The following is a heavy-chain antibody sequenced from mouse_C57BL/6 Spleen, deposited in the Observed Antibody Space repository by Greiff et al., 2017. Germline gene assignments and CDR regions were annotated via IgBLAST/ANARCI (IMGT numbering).Heavy chain of an antibody. J-gene: IGHJ1*03. CDR2: IYPGDGDT. V-gene: IGHV1-82*01. CDR1: GYAFSSSW. CDR3: ASVITTVVEDWYFDV. Sequence: QVQLQQSGPELVKPGASVKISCKASGYAFSSSWMNWVKQRPGKGLEWIGRIYPGDGDTNDNGKFKGKATLTADKSSSTAYMQLSSLTSEDSAVYFCASVITTVVEDWYFDVWGTGTTVTVSS. D-gene: IGHD1-1*01.